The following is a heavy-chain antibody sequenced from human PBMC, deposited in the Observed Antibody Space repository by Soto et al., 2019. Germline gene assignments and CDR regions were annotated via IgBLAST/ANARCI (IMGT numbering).Heavy chain of an antibody. CDR2: ITNNGDTT. J-gene: IGHJ3*01. V-gene: IGHV3-23*04. Sequence: EKQLVESGGALAQPGGSLRLSCVGSGFTFSLYALTWVRQAPGKGLEWVSLITNNGDTTFFGDSVKGRFSISRDNSKNTLYLQAEKQRAEETAVYYCTVSAGYGGACDVWGEWTMFAVSS. D-gene: IGHD5-12*01. CDR3: TVSAGYGGACDV. CDR1: GFTFSLYA.